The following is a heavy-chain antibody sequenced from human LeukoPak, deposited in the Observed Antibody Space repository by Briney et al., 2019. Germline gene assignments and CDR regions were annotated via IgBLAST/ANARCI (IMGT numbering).Heavy chain of an antibody. CDR2: INPSGGST. J-gene: IGHJ2*01. V-gene: IGHV1-46*01. Sequence: ASVKVSCKASGYTFTGYYMHWVRQAPGQGLEWMGIINPSGGSTSYAQKFQGRVTMTRDMSTSTVYMELSSLRSEDTAVYYCARLAAAGLFDLWGRGTLVTVSS. D-gene: IGHD6-13*01. CDR3: ARLAAAGLFDL. CDR1: GYTFTGYY.